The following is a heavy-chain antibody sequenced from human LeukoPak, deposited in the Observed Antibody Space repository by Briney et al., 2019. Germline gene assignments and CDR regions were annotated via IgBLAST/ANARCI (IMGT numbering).Heavy chain of an antibody. CDR2: INHSGST. D-gene: IGHD5-18*01. J-gene: IGHJ5*02. Sequence: SETLSLTCTVSDGSITNYYWSWIRQPPGKGLEWIGEINHSGSTNYNPSLKSRVTISVDTSKNQFSLKLSSVTAADTAVYYCARRSPVRYRFVYVPWGQGTLVTVSS. CDR3: ARRSPVRYRFVYVP. CDR1: DGSITNYY. V-gene: IGHV4-34*01.